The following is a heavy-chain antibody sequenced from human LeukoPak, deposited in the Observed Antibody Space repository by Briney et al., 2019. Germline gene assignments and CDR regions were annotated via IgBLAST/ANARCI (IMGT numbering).Heavy chain of an antibody. J-gene: IGHJ4*02. CDR2: ISSSSSYI. V-gene: IGHV3-21*01. Sequence: GGSLRLSCAASGFTFSSYSMNWVRQAPGKGLEWVSSISSSSSYIYYADSVKGRFTISRDNAKNSLYLQMNSLRAEDTAVYYCARVRYYDSSGYRILDYWGQGTLVTVSS. CDR3: ARVRYYDSSGYRILDY. CDR1: GFTFSSYS. D-gene: IGHD3-22*01.